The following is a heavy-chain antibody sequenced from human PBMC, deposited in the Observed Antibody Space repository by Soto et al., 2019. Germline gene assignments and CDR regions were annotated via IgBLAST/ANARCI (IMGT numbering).Heavy chain of an antibody. Sequence: GGSLRLSCAASGFTFSSYAMHWVRQAPGKGLEWVAVISYDGSNKYYADSVKGRFTISRDNSKNTLYLQMNSLRAEDTAVYYCARDSSPYDFWSGYLYWGQGTLVTVSS. CDR2: ISYDGSNK. CDR3: ARDSSPYDFWSGYLY. J-gene: IGHJ4*02. CDR1: GFTFSSYA. D-gene: IGHD3-3*01. V-gene: IGHV3-30-3*01.